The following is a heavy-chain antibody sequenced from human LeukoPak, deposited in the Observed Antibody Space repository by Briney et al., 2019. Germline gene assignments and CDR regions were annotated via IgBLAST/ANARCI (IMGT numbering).Heavy chain of an antibody. CDR3: ARDKSSGWPGLDY. V-gene: IGHV4-31*03. J-gene: IGHJ4*02. Sequence: SETLSLTCTVSGGSISSGGYSWSWIRQHPGKGLEWIGYIYYSGSTYYIPSLKSRVTISVDTSKNQFSLKLSSVTAADTAVYYCARDKSSGWPGLDYWGQGTLVTVSS. CDR2: IYYSGST. CDR1: GGSISSGGYS. D-gene: IGHD6-19*01.